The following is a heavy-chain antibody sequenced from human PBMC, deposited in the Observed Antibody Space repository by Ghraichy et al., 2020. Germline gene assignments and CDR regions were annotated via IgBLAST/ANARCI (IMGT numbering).Heavy chain of an antibody. D-gene: IGHD3-10*01. CDR2: IYYSGST. CDR1: GGSVSSGSYY. V-gene: IGHV4-61*01. CDR3: ARGQLLWFGEPQTYYYYYGMDV. Sequence: SETLSLTCTVSGGSVSSGSYYWSWIRQPPGKGLEWIGYIYYSGSTNYNPSLKSRVTISVDTSKNQFSLKLSSVTAADTAVYYCARGQLLWFGEPQTYYYYYGMDVWGQGTTVTVSS. J-gene: IGHJ6*02.